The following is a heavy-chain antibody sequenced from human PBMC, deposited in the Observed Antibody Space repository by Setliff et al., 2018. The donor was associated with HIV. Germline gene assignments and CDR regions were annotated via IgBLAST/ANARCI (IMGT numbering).Heavy chain of an antibody. J-gene: IGHJ4*02. V-gene: IGHV3-48*03. CDR3: ARERGGYYFDY. Sequence: GGSLRLSCAASGFTFRNYKFNWVRQAPGRGLEWVSSISIGSGGAIDYADSVQGRFTISRDNSKNSLYLQMNSLRAEDTAVYYCARERGGYYFDYWGQGTLVTVSS. CDR1: GFTFRNYK. D-gene: IGHD3-10*01. CDR2: ISIGSGGAI.